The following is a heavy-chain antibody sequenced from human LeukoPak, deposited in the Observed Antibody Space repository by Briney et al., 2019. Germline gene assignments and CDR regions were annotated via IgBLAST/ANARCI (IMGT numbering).Heavy chain of an antibody. J-gene: IGHJ6*03. V-gene: IGHV3-7*01. Sequence: GGSLRLSCAASGFTFRSYRMSWVRQAPGRGLEWVANIKEDANEEYYVDSVRGRFIISRDNAKNSLFLQMYSLRADDTAVYYCARAGYCTSNSCYSPNFYYMDVWGKGTTVAVSS. CDR1: GFTFRSYR. CDR2: IKEDANEE. CDR3: ARAGYCTSNSCYSPNFYYMDV. D-gene: IGHD2-2*01.